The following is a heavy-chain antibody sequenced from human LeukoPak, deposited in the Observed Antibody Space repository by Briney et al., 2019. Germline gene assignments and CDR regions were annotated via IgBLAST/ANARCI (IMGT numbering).Heavy chain of an antibody. Sequence: GGSLRLSCTASGFNFRNAWMCWVRQAPGKGLEWVSYISSRSSTIYYADSVKGRFTISRDNAKNSLYLQMNSLRAEDTAVYYCARGIAAAGTGDYWGQGTLVTVSS. J-gene: IGHJ4*02. V-gene: IGHV3-48*01. CDR2: ISSRSSTI. D-gene: IGHD6-13*01. CDR1: GFNFRNAW. CDR3: ARGIAAAGTGDY.